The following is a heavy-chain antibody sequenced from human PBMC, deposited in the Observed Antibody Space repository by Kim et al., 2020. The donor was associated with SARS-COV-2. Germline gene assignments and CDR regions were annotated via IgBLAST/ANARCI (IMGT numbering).Heavy chain of an antibody. CDR1: GFTFDDYA. CDR2: ITWNSGSI. CDR3: AGWSYYGMDV. V-gene: IGHV3-9*01. Sequence: GGSLRLSCAASGFTFDDYAMEWVRQAPGKGLEWVPGITWNSGSIGYADSVKGRFAISRDNAKNSLYLQMNSLRTEDTALYYCAGWSYYGMDVWGQGTTVTVSS. D-gene: IGHD6-19*01. J-gene: IGHJ6*02.